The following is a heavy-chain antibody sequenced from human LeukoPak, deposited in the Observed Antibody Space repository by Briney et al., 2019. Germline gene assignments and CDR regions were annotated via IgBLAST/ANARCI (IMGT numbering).Heavy chain of an antibody. D-gene: IGHD1-26*01. CDR1: GFTFSSNW. Sequence: TGGSLRLSCAASGFTFSSNWMHWVRQAPGKGLVWVSGINSDGSTTRYADSVKGRFTISRDNAKNTLYLQMNSLRAEDTALYYCARGSGSYYNYWGQGTLVSVSS. CDR2: INSDGSTT. V-gene: IGHV3-74*01. CDR3: ARGSGSYYNY. J-gene: IGHJ4*02.